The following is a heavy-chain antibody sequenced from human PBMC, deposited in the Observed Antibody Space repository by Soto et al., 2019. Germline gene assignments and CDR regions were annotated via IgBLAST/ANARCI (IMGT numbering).Heavy chain of an antibody. D-gene: IGHD6-13*01. CDR1: GFTVSSFG. CDR2: LSSNGIGT. V-gene: IGHV3-64D*09. J-gene: IGHJ6*02. CDR3: VKDMGQAAVGIRYPYGLDV. Sequence: LRLSCSGSGFTVSSFGMHWVRQAPGKGLEHVSTLSSNGIGTYYADSVKGRFTFSRDTSKNTLYLQMSSLRTADTAVYYCVKDMGQAAVGIRYPYGLDVWGLGNTVTVSS.